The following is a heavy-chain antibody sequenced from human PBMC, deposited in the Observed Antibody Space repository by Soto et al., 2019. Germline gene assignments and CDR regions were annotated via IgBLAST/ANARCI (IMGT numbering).Heavy chain of an antibody. CDR3: AHSVVAGLGYYFDY. CDR2: IYWDDDK. D-gene: IGHD6-19*01. J-gene: IGHJ4*02. Sequence: QITLKESGPPLVKPTQTLTLTCTFSGFSLSTTRVGVGWLRQPPGKALEWLALIYWDDDKRYSPSLKSRLTITKDTSKNPVVLTMTNMDPVDTATYYCAHSVVAGLGYYFDYWGQGTLVTVSS. CDR1: GFSLSTTRVG. V-gene: IGHV2-5*02.